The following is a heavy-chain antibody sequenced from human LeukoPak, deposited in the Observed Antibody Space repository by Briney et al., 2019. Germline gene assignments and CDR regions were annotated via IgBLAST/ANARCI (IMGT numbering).Heavy chain of an antibody. Sequence: SVKVSCKASGYTFTSYYMHWVQQAPGQGLEWMGGIIPIFGTANYAQKFQGRVTITADESTSTAYMELSSLRSEDTAVCYCANTLSSSRNGWGQGTLVTVSS. J-gene: IGHJ4*02. D-gene: IGHD6-6*01. CDR1: GYTFTSYY. V-gene: IGHV1-69*13. CDR3: ANTLSSSRNG. CDR2: IIPIFGTA.